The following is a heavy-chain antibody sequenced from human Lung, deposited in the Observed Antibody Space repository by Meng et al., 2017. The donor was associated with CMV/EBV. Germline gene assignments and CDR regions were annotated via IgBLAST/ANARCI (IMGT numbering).Heavy chain of an antibody. V-gene: IGHV3-30*04. D-gene: IGHD3-3*01. CDR2: VSYDGRNE. J-gene: IGHJ4*02. Sequence: GESLKISCAASGFTFSNYAMHWVRQAPGKGLEWVAAVSYDGRNEYYAGSVQGRFTISRDNSKNTLYLQMSSLRAEDTAVHYCAREDYDFWSGFLHWGRGTLVTFSS. CDR1: GFTFSNYA. CDR3: AREDYDFWSGFLH.